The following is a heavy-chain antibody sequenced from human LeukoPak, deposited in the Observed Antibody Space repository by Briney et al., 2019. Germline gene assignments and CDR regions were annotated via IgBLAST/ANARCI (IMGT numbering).Heavy chain of an antibody. CDR1: GVTFSSYF. CDR2: IRSNGGDT. Sequence: GGSLRLSCAASGVTFSSYFMTWVPQAPGKGLEWVSNIRSNGGDTYYADYVTGRFTISRDNAKNTLYLEMNSLRAEDTAVYYCAKGGYTTWFDPWGQGTLVTVSS. D-gene: IGHD2-15*01. V-gene: IGHV3-23*01. J-gene: IGHJ5*02. CDR3: AKGGYTTWFDP.